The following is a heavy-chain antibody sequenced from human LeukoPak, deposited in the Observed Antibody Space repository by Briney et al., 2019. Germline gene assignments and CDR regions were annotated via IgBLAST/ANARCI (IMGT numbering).Heavy chain of an antibody. V-gene: IGHV4-38-2*02. J-gene: IGHJ4*02. CDR1: GYSISSGYY. Sequence: SETLSLTCTVSGYSISSGYYWGWIRQPPGKGLEWIGSIYHSGSTYYNPSLKSRVTISVDTSKNQFSLKLSSVTAADTAVYYCARTLTTVTTRFEYWGQGTLVTVSS. D-gene: IGHD4-17*01. CDR3: ARTLTTVTTRFEY. CDR2: IYHSGST.